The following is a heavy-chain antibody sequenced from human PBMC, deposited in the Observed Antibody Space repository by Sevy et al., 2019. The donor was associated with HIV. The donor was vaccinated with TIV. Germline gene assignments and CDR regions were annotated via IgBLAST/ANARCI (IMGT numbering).Heavy chain of an antibody. J-gene: IGHJ1*01. CDR2: ISGSGGRT. CDR1: GFNFNNYA. D-gene: IGHD3-22*01. Sequence: GGSLRRSCKASGFNFNNYAMSWVRQAPGKGLEWVSTISGSGGRTYTAESVRGRLTISRDNSKRTVYLQMNSLRGDDTAIYYCAKDPYSSGEYFQKWGQGARVTVSS. CDR3: AKDPYSSGEYFQK. V-gene: IGHV3-23*01.